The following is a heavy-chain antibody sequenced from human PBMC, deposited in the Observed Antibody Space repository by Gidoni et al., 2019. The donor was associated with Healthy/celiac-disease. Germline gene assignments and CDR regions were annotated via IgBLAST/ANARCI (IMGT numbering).Heavy chain of an antibody. J-gene: IGHJ3*02. V-gene: IGHV3-21*01. D-gene: IGHD2-15*01. CDR2: ISSSSGFI. Sequence: EVQLVESGGGLVKPGGSLRLSWAASRFTFSTHTMNWVRQAPGKGLEWVSSISSSSGFIYYADSVKGRFTVSRDNAKNSLYLQMNRLRVEDTAVYYCARDLGYFAFDIWGQGTMVTVSS. CDR3: ARDLGYFAFDI. CDR1: RFTFSTHT.